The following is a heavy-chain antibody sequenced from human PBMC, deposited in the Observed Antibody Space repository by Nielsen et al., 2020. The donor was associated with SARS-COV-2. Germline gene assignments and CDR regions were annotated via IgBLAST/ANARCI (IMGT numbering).Heavy chain of an antibody. Sequence: VRQAPVKGLEWVSYISSSSITLYYADSVKGRFTISRVNAKNSLYLQMNSLRDEDTAVYYCASFYVSGSYSYYYGMDVWGQGTTVTVSS. CDR3: ASFYVSGSYSYYYGMDV. CDR2: ISSSSITL. D-gene: IGHD3-10*01. V-gene: IGHV3-48*02. J-gene: IGHJ6*02.